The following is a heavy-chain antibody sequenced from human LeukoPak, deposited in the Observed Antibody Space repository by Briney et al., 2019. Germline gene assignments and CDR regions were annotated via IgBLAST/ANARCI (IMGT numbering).Heavy chain of an antibody. Sequence: PGGSLRLSCAASGFTVSSNYMSWVRQAPGKGLEWVSSISSSSSYIYYADSVKGRFTISRDNAKNSLYLQMNSLRAEDTAVYYCTKAAGRFGELFVDYWGQGTLVTVSS. CDR3: TKAAGRFGELFVDY. CDR1: GFTVSSNY. V-gene: IGHV3-21*04. J-gene: IGHJ4*02. D-gene: IGHD3-10*01. CDR2: ISSSSSYI.